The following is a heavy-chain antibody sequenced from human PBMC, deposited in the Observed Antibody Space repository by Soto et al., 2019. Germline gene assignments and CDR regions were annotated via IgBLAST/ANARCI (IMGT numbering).Heavy chain of an antibody. J-gene: IGHJ5*02. D-gene: IGHD3-10*01. CDR3: ARELLWFGELSRFDP. CDR1: GDSIRTYQ. CDR2: IYYSGST. Sequence: ASETLSLTCTAYGDSIRTYQCPWIRQPPGKGLELIGYIYYSGSTNYNPSLKSRVTISVDTSKNQFSLKLSSVTAADTAVYYCARELLWFGELSRFDPWGQGTLVTVSS. V-gene: IGHV4-59*01.